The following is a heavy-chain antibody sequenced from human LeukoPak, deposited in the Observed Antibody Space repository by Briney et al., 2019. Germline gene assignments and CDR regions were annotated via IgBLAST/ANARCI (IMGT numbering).Heavy chain of an antibody. J-gene: IGHJ3*02. V-gene: IGHV3-21*01. D-gene: IGHD4-17*01. Sequence: PGGSLRLSCAASGFSFSTNSMNWVRQAPGKGLEWVSYISSSGSHIYYSDSLKGRFTISRDNAKNSLYLQMNSLSAEDTAVYYCARIRGDLGAFDMWGQGTVVTVSS. CDR1: GFSFSTNS. CDR2: ISSSGSHI. CDR3: ARIRGDLGAFDM.